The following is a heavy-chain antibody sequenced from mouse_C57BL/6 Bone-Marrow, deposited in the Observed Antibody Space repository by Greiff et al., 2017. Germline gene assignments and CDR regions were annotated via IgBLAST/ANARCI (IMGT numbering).Heavy chain of an antibody. D-gene: IGHD1-1*01. Sequence: VQLKESGGGLVKPGGSLKLSCAASGFTFSSYTMSWVRQTPEKRLEWVATISGGGGNTYYPDSVKGRFTISRDNAKNTLYLQMSSLRSEDTALYYCARGYYYGGAYWGQGTLVTVSA. CDR1: GFTFSSYT. V-gene: IGHV5-9*01. J-gene: IGHJ3*01. CDR3: ARGYYYGGAY. CDR2: ISGGGGNT.